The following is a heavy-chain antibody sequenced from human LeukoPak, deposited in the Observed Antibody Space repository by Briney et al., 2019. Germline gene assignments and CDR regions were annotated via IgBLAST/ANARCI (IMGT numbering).Heavy chain of an antibody. V-gene: IGHV1-46*01. D-gene: IGHD3-22*01. CDR1: GYTFTSYY. J-gene: IGHJ4*02. CDR3: ARDLDYYDSSGTITSGGRDY. Sequence: GASVKVSCKASGYTFTSYYMHWVRQAPGQGLEWMGIINPSGGSTSYAQKFQGRVTMTRDTSTSTVYMELSRLRSDDTAVYYCARDLDYYDSSGTITSGGRDYWGQGTLVTVSS. CDR2: INPSGGST.